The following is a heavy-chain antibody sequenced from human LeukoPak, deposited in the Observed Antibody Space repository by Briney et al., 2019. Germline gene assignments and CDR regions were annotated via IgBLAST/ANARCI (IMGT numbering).Heavy chain of an antibody. J-gene: IGHJ4*02. V-gene: IGHV1-69*04. CDR3: ARIPGIAVAGTPSFDY. D-gene: IGHD6-19*01. CDR2: IIPILGIA. Sequence: ASVKVSCKASGGTFSSYAISWVRQAPGQGLEWMGRIIPILGIANYAQKFQGRVTITADKSTSTACMELSSLRSEDTAVYYCARIPGIAVAGTPSFDYWGQGTLVTVSS. CDR1: GGTFSSYA.